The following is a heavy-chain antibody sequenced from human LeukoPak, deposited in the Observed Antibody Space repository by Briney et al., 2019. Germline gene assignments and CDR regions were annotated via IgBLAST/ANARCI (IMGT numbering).Heavy chain of an antibody. CDR1: GGSIGSYY. D-gene: IGHD3-16*01. J-gene: IGHJ4*02. V-gene: IGHV4-59*01. CDR3: ASANSWAWDY. CDR2: IYDTSYT. Sequence: SETLSLTCTVSGGSIGSYYWSWIRQPPGKGLEWIGHIYDTSYTDYNPSVKGRVSISVDTSKNQFSLKLYYVTAADTAVYYCASANSWAWDYWGQGTLVTVSS.